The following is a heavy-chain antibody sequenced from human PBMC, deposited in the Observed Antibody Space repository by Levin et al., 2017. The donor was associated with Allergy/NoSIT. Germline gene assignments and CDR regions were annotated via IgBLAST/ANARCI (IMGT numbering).Heavy chain of an antibody. D-gene: IGHD5/OR15-5a*01. CDR3: ARDGLREPSVYDPIDC. Sequence: GGSLRLSCKTSGYSFTTYAMNWVRQAPGQGLEWMGWINTYTGKPTYAPGFTGRYVFSLDTSVGTAYLQINSLKAEDTAMYYCARDGLREPSVYDPIDCWGQGTLVIVSS. CDR2: INTYTGKP. J-gene: IGHJ4*02. V-gene: IGHV7-4-1*02. CDR1: GYSFTTYA.